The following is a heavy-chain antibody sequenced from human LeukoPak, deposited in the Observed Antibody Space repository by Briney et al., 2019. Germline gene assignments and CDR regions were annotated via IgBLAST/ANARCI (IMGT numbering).Heavy chain of an antibody. J-gene: IGHJ4*02. CDR3: AKDNRNYYIDY. V-gene: IGHV3-30*02. D-gene: IGHD3-10*01. CDR1: GFTFSSYG. CDR2: IGYDGSKM. Sequence: HPGGSLRLSCAASGFTFSSYGMHWVRQAPGKGLEWVAFIGYDGSKMYYVDSVKGRFTISRDNSENTLYLQVNSLRTEDTALYYCAKDNRNYYIDYWGQGTLVTVSS.